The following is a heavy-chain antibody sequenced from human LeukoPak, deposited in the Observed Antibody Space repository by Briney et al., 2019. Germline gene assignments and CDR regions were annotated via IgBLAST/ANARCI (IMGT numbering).Heavy chain of an antibody. CDR3: ARVSSSSGWYVGFDY. CDR2: IYSGGST. J-gene: IGHJ4*02. CDR1: AFTVSSNY. D-gene: IGHD6-19*01. V-gene: IGHV3-66*01. Sequence: PGGSLRLSCAASAFTVSSNYMSWVRQAPGKGLEWVAVIYSGGSTYYADSVKGRFTISRDNSKNTLYLQMNSLRAEDTAVYYCARVSSSSGWYVGFDYWGQGTLVTVSS.